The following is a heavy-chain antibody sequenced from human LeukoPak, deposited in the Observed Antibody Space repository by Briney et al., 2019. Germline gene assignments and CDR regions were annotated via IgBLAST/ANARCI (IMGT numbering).Heavy chain of an antibody. CDR1: GFTFNNYA. J-gene: IGHJ3*02. V-gene: IGHV3-64D*06. CDR2: ISSNGGST. CDR3: VKGTGVGRGDAFDI. Sequence: GGSLRLSWSASGFTFNNYAMHWVRQAPGKGLEYVSVISSNGGSTYYADSVKGRFTISRDKSKNTLYLQMSSLRAEDTAVYYCVKGTGVGRGDAFDIWGQGTMVTVSS. D-gene: IGHD1-1*01.